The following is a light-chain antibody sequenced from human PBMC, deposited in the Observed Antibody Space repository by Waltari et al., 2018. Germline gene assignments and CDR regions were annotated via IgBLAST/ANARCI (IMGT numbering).Light chain of an antibody. Sequence: EIVMTQSPLSLPVTPGEPASISCRSSQSLLHSNGYNSLDWYLQKPGQSPQLLIYLGSNRASGVPDRFSGSGSGTDFTLKISRVEAEDVGVYYCMQALQTPRTFGGGTKVEIK. J-gene: IGKJ4*01. CDR1: QSLLHSNGYNS. CDR3: MQALQTPRT. CDR2: LGS. V-gene: IGKV2-28*01.